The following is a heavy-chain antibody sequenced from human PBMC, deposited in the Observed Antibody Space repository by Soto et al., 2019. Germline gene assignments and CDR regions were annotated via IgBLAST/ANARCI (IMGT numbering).Heavy chain of an antibody. D-gene: IGHD6-13*01. V-gene: IGHV1-58*01. CDR3: ARDGSIAAEPDY. CDR2: IDVGSGNT. CDR1: GFTFTSSA. J-gene: IGHJ4*02. Sequence: SVKVSCKASGFTFTSSAVQWVRQARGQRLEWIGWIDVGSGNTNYSQKFQERVTITRDTSTSTAYMELSSLRSEDTAVYYCARDGSIAAEPDYWGQGTLVTVSS.